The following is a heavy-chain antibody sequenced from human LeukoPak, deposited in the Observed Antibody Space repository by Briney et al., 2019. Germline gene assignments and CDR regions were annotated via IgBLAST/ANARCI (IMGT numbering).Heavy chain of an antibody. CDR2: MNPNSGNT. Sequence: ASVKVSCKASGYTFTSYDINWVRQATVQGLEWMGWMNPNSGNTGYAQKFQGRVTMTRNTSISTAYMELSSLRSEDTAVYYCARELSAVVAATLDYWGQGTLVTVSS. J-gene: IGHJ4*02. CDR3: ARELSAVVAATLDY. D-gene: IGHD2-15*01. CDR1: GYTFTSYD. V-gene: IGHV1-8*01.